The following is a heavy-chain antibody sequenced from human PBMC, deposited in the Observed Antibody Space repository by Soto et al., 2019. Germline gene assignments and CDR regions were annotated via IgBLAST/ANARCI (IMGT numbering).Heavy chain of an antibody. CDR1: GGSISDYQ. Sequence: QVQLQESGPGLVKPSETLSLTCSISGGSISDYQWNWIRQPPGKGVEWIGYIYYSGRTNYNPALKSRLTISLDTSTRQFSLRLRSVTAADTAVYYCARMRGLGEISPYLDYWGQGALVTVSS. J-gene: IGHJ4*02. CDR2: IYYSGRT. V-gene: IGHV4-59*01. CDR3: ARMRGLGEISPYLDY. D-gene: IGHD3-16*01.